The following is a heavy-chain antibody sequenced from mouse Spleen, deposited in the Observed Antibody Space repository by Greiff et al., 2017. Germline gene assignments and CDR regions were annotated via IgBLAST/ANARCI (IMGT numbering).Heavy chain of an antibody. V-gene: IGHV1-69*01. Sequence: QVQLQQPGAELVMPGASVKLSCKASGYTFTSYWMHWVKQRPGQGLEWIGEIDPSDSYTNYNQKFKGKATLTVDKSSSTAYMQLSSLTSEDSAVYYCAPDGPDGGFAYWGQGTLVTVSA. CDR2: IDPSDSYT. CDR3: APDGPDGGFAY. CDR1: GYTFTSYW. J-gene: IGHJ3*01. D-gene: IGHD2-3*01.